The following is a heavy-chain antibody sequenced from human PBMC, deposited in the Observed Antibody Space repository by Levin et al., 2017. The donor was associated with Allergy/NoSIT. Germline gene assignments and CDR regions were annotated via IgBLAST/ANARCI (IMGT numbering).Heavy chain of an antibody. V-gene: IGHV4-59*01. Sequence: RSSETLSLTCTVSGGSISSYYWSWIRQPPGKGLEWIGYIYYSGSTNYNPSLKSRVTISVDTSKNQFSLKLSSVTAADTAVYYCARVGAGYCSSTSCYASGRPYYYYYMDVWGKGTTVTVSS. CDR2: IYYSGST. D-gene: IGHD2-2*01. J-gene: IGHJ6*03. CDR1: GGSISSYY. CDR3: ARVGAGYCSSTSCYASGRPYYYYYMDV.